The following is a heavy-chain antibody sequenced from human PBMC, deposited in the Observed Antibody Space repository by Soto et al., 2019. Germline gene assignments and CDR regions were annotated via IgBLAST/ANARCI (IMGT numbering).Heavy chain of an antibody. D-gene: IGHD6-19*01. V-gene: IGHV3-23*01. CDR1: GFTFSTYV. Sequence: PGGSLRLSCAASGFTFSTYVMNWVRQAPGQGLEWVSSILGGGASTYYADSVKGRFTISGDSSKNTVSLEMTSLRAEDTAVYYCAKGGRQWLVTSDFNYWGQGALVTVSS. J-gene: IGHJ4*02. CDR3: AKGGRQWLVTSDFNY. CDR2: ILGGGAST.